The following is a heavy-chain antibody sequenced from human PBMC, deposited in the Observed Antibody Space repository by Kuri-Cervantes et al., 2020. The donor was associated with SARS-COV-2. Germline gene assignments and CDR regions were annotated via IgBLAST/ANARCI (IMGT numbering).Heavy chain of an antibody. Sequence: GESLKISCAASGFTFTDYWMSWVRQAPGKGLEWVGNVRPDGNSKGYVDAVKGRFTISRDNSKNTLYLQMNSLRPEDTGVYYCAKPGSVRGIIREDHYGLDVWGQGTTVTVSS. CDR3: AKPGSVRGIIREDHYGLDV. D-gene: IGHD3-10*01. J-gene: IGHJ6*02. V-gene: IGHV3-7*01. CDR2: VRPDGNSK. CDR1: GFTFTDYW.